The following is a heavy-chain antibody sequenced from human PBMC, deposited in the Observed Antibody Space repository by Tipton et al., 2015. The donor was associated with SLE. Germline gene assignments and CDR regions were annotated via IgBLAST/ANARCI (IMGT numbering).Heavy chain of an antibody. CDR2: VYSDAYT. J-gene: IGHJ4*02. V-gene: IGHV4-39*07. CDR1: GDSISTSRYY. D-gene: IGHD6-13*01. Sequence: TLSLTCSVSGDSISTSRYYWGWIRQPPGKGLEWIGSVYSDAYTYSNPNLRSRVTMSPDTSKNQFSLTLSSVTAADTAVYYCASGGLTGVPGIAATVSQNYFDSWGQGTLVTVSS. CDR3: ASGGLTGVPGIAATVSQNYFDS.